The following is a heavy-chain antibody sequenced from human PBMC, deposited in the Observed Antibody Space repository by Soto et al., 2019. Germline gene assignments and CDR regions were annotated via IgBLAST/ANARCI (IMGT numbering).Heavy chain of an antibody. CDR1: CCSLSSTKW. V-gene: IGHV4-4*02. CDR2: IYHSGSI. CDR3: GRALRGFSAFDI. D-gene: IGHD3-16*01. Sequence: PSGTLSLTRHFSCCSLSSTKWWRWVRQPPGKGLEWIGEIYHSGSINYNPSLNSRVTISVDKSKNHFSLTLSSVTAADTAVYYCGRALRGFSAFDIWGQGTLVTVSS. J-gene: IGHJ3*02.